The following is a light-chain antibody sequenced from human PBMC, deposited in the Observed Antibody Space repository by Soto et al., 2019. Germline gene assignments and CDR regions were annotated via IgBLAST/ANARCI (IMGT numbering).Light chain of an antibody. CDR2: KAS. V-gene: IGKV1-5*03. CDR1: QTISSW. CDR3: QHYNSCSEA. Sequence: DIQMTQSPSTLSGSVGDRVTITCRASQTISSWLAWYQQKPGKAPKLLIYKASTLKSGVRSRFSGSGSGTEFTLTISSLQPDDFATYYCQHYNSCSEAFGQGTKVDIK. J-gene: IGKJ1*01.